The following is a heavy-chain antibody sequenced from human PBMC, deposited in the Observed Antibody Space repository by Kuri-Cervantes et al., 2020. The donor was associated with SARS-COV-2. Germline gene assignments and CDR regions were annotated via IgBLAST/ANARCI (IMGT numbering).Heavy chain of an antibody. CDR1: GGSFSGYY. J-gene: IGHJ6*02. Sequence: SQTLSLTRAAYGGSFSGYYWSWIRQPPGKGLEWIGEINHSGSTNYNPSLKSRVTISVDTSKNQFSLKLSSVTAADTAVYYCARTNRGRYYYYYGMDVWGQGTTVTVSS. CDR2: INHSGST. CDR3: ARTNRGRYYYYYGMDV. D-gene: IGHD3-10*01. V-gene: IGHV4-34*01.